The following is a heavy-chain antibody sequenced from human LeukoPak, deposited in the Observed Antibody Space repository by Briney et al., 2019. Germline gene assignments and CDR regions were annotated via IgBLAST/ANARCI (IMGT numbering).Heavy chain of an antibody. D-gene: IGHD3-10*01. CDR3: ARDQPSYYGSGSYYKRGAWFDP. J-gene: IGHJ5*02. Sequence: PSETLSLTCTVSGGSISSYYWSWIRQPPAKGLEWIGYIYYSGSTNYNPSLKSRVAISVDTSKNQFSLKLSSVTAADTAVYYCARDQPSYYGSGSYYKRGAWFDPWGQGTLVTVSS. CDR1: GGSISSYY. V-gene: IGHV4-59*01. CDR2: IYYSGST.